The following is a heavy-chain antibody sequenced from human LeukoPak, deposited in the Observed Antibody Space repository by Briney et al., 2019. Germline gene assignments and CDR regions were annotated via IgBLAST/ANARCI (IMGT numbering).Heavy chain of an antibody. CDR3: ARENYDILTGAKGMDV. CDR2: IYHSGST. CDR1: GGSISSGGYS. Sequence: PSETLSLTCAVSGGSISSGGYSWSWIRQPPGKGLEWIGYIYHSGSTYYNPSLKSRVAISVDRSKNQFSLKLSSVTAADTAVYYCARENYDILTGAKGMDVWGQGTTVTVSS. J-gene: IGHJ6*02. D-gene: IGHD3-9*01. V-gene: IGHV4-30-2*01.